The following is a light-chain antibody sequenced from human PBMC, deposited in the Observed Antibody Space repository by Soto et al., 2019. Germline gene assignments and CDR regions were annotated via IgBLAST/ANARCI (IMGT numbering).Light chain of an antibody. V-gene: IGLV2-23*02. Sequence: QSVLTQPASVCGSPGQSITISCSGTSSDVGTYNLVSWYQQYPGKAPRLMIYEVTKRPSGVSNRFSGSKSGNTASLTISGLQPEDEADYYCCSYAGSSSSIFGPGTKVTVL. CDR1: SSDVGTYNL. J-gene: IGLJ1*01. CDR2: EVT. CDR3: CSYAGSSSSI.